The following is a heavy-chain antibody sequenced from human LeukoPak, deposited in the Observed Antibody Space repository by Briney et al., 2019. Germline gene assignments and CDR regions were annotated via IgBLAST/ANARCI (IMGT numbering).Heavy chain of an antibody. D-gene: IGHD3-10*01. CDR3: AKFGWFGELLSHFDY. V-gene: IGHV3-23*01. CDR2: ISGSGGST. J-gene: IGHJ4*02. Sequence: GGSLRLSCAASGFTFSSYGISWVRQAPGKGLEWVSAISGSGGSTYYADSVKGRFTISRDNSKNTLYLQMNSLRAEDTAVYYCAKFGWFGELLSHFDYWGQGTLVTVSS. CDR1: GFTFSSYG.